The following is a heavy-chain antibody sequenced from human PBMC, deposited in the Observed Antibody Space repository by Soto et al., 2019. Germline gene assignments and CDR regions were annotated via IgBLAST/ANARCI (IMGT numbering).Heavy chain of an antibody. CDR3: ARDSVDRMITFGGVIVSTTNFQH. CDR2: IKQDGSEK. V-gene: IGHV3-7*01. CDR1: GFTFSSYW. D-gene: IGHD3-16*02. J-gene: IGHJ1*01. Sequence: GGSLRLSCAASGFTFSSYWMSWVRQAPGKGLEWVANIKQDGSEKYYVDVVKGRFTIYRDNAKNSLYLQMKSLRAEDTAVYYCARDSVDRMITFGGVIVSTTNFQHWGQGTLVTVSS.